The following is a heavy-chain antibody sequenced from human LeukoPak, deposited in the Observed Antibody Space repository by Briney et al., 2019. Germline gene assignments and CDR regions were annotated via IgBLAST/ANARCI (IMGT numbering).Heavy chain of an antibody. Sequence: PGGSLRLSCAASGFTFSSYSMNWVRQAPGKGLEWVSSISSSSSYIYYADSAKGRFTISRDNAKNSLYLQMNSLRAEDTAVYYCARDKPDYFHYYDILTGYSENNWFDPWGQGSLVTVSS. V-gene: IGHV3-21*01. CDR3: ARDKPDYFHYYDILTGYSENNWFDP. CDR2: ISSSSSYI. D-gene: IGHD3-9*01. J-gene: IGHJ5*02. CDR1: GFTFSSYS.